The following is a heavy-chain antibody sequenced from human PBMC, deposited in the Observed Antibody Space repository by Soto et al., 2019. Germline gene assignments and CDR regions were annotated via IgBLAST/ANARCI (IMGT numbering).Heavy chain of an antibody. Sequence: ESGGGVVQPGRSLRLSCAASGFTFSSYGMHWVRQAPGKGLEWVAVIWYDGSNKYYADSVKGRFTISRDNSKNTLYLQMNSLRAEDTAVYYCAREGLYCSGGSCYSYYYYYMDVWGKGTTVTVSS. D-gene: IGHD2-15*01. V-gene: IGHV3-33*01. CDR2: IWYDGSNK. CDR3: AREGLYCSGGSCYSYYYYYMDV. CDR1: GFTFSSYG. J-gene: IGHJ6*03.